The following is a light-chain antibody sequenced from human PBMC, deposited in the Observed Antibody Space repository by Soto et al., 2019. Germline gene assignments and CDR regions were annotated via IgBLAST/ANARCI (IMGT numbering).Light chain of an antibody. V-gene: IGKV3-15*01. CDR2: GVS. CDR3: QQYNNWPRT. Sequence: EMVMTQSPATLSVSPGERATLSCRTSQSVSSNLAWYQQKPGQVPRLLIYGVSTRATGIPARFSGSGSGTELTLTISSLQSEDFAVYYCQQYNNWPRTFGQGTNLEIK. CDR1: QSVSSN. J-gene: IGKJ2*01.